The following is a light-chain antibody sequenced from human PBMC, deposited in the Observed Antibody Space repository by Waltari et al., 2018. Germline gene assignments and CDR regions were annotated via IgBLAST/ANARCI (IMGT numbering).Light chain of an antibody. J-gene: IGKJ4*01. V-gene: IGKV1-5*03. CDR1: QSISNW. CDR3: QQYNSYSLLT. CDR2: KAS. Sequence: DIQMTQSPSTLSASVGDRVTITCRASQSISNWLAWYQQKPGKVPKLLIYKASTLESGVPSRFSGSGSGTEFTLTISRLQPDDFATYYCQQYNSYSLLTFGGGTKVEIK.